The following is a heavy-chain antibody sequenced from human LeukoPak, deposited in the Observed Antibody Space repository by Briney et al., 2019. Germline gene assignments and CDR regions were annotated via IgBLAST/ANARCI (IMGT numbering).Heavy chain of an antibody. CDR3: ARSGSGYSDAFDI. J-gene: IGHJ3*02. CDR2: ISAYNGNT. Sequence: ASVKVSCKASGYTFTSYGISWVRQAPGQGLEWMGWISAYNGNTNYAQKLQGRVTMTTDTSTSTAYVGLRSLRSDDTAVYYCARSGSGYSDAFDIWGQGTMVTVSS. CDR1: GYTFTSYG. D-gene: IGHD3-22*01. V-gene: IGHV1-18*01.